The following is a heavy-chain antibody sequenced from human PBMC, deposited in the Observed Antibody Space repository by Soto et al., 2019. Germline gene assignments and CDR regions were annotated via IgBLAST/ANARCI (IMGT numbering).Heavy chain of an antibody. CDR3: ARQVGYYYGSGSPLYYYYGMDV. Sequence: SETLSLTCTVSGGSISSSSYYWGWIRQPPGKGLEWIGSIYYSGSTYYNPSLKSRVTISVDTSKNQSSLKLSSVTAADTAVYYCARQVGYYYGSGSPLYYYYGMDVWGQGTTVTVSS. CDR2: IYYSGST. CDR1: GGSISSSSYY. V-gene: IGHV4-39*01. D-gene: IGHD3-10*01. J-gene: IGHJ6*02.